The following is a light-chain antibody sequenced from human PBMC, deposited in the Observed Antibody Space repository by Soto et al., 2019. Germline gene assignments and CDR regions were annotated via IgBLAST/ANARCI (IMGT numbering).Light chain of an antibody. J-gene: IGLJ1*01. CDR1: NIGSKS. CDR2: YXX. CDR3: QVWDSSSDHQV. Sequence: SYELTQPPSVSVAPGKTARITCGGNNIGSKSVHWYQQKPGQAPVLVIYYXXXRPXGXXXRXXXXXSGNTATLTISRVEAGXEXDYYCQVWDSSSDHQVFGTGTKLTVL. V-gene: IGLV3-21*04.